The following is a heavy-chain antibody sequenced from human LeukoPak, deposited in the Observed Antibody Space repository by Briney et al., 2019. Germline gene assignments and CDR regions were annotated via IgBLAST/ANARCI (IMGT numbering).Heavy chain of an antibody. CDR1: GGSISSYY. Sequence: PSETLSLTCAVSGGSISSYYWSWIRQPPGKGLEWIGYIHYSGSTNYNPSLKSRVTISVDTSKNQFSLRLSSVTAADTAVYYCARELDYWGQGTLVTVSS. CDR2: IHYSGST. V-gene: IGHV4-59*12. CDR3: ARELDY. J-gene: IGHJ4*02.